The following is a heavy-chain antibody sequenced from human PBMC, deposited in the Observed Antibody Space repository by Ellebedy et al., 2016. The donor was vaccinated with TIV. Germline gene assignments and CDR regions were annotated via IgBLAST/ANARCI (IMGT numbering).Heavy chain of an antibody. CDR2: IDPSDSYT. CDR1: GYSFTSYW. J-gene: IGHJ6*02. Sequence: GGSLRLXCKGSGYSFTSYWISWVRQMPGKGLEWMGRIDPSDSYTNYSPSFQGHVTISADKSISTAYLQWSSLKASDTAMYYCAGPGIAVAGTKYYYYGMDVWGQGTTVTVSS. D-gene: IGHD6-19*01. V-gene: IGHV5-10-1*01. CDR3: AGPGIAVAGTKYYYYGMDV.